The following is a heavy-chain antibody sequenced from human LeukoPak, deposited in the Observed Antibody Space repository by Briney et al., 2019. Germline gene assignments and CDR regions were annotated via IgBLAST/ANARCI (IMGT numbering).Heavy chain of an antibody. D-gene: IGHD5-18*01. V-gene: IGHV3-23*01. CDR3: AKSVYTYGIFDY. CDR2: ISGSGGST. Sequence: GGSLRLSCATSGFNFNDYGMTWVRQAPGKGLDWVSSISGSGGSTYYADSVKGRFTISRDNSKNTLYLQMNSLRAEDTAVYYCAKSVYTYGIFDYWGQGALVTVSS. J-gene: IGHJ4*02. CDR1: GFNFNDYG.